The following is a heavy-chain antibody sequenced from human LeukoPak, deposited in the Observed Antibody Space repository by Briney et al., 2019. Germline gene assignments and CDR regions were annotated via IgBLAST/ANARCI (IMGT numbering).Heavy chain of an antibody. V-gene: IGHV4-34*01. J-gene: IGHJ4*02. CDR1: GGSFSGYY. Sequence: SETLSLTCAVYGGSFSGYYWSWIRQPPGKGLERIGEINHSGSTNYNPSLKSRVTISVDTSKNQFSLKLSSVTAADTAVYYCARDVGGITTTPNNDYWGQGTLVTVSS. CDR3: ARDVGGITTTPNNDY. D-gene: IGHD1-1*01. CDR2: INHSGST.